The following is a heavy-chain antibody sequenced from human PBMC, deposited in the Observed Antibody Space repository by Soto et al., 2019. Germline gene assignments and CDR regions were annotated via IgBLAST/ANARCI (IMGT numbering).Heavy chain of an antibody. Sequence: QVQLVQSGAEVKKPGASVKVSCKASGYTFTSYGISWVRQAPGQGLEWMGWISAYNGNTNYAQKLQGRVTMTTDTSTSTAYMELRSLRSDDTAVYYCARDLFRYFDWLNNYYYYGLDVWGQGTTVTVSS. CDR1: GYTFTSYG. CDR3: ARDLFRYFDWLNNYYYYGLDV. V-gene: IGHV1-18*04. J-gene: IGHJ6*02. D-gene: IGHD3-9*01. CDR2: ISAYNGNT.